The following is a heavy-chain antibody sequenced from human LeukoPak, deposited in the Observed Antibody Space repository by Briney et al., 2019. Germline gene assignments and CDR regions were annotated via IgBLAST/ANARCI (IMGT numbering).Heavy chain of an antibody. J-gene: IGHJ5*02. CDR3: ARAYSSSWYLNWFDP. CDR2: IYHSGST. CDR1: GYSISSGYY. V-gene: IGHV4-38-2*02. D-gene: IGHD6-13*01. Sequence: SETLSLTCTVSGYSISSGYYWGWIRQPPGKGLEWIGNIYHSGSTYYNPSLKSRVTISVDTSKNQFSLKLSSVTAADTAVYYCARAYSSSWYLNWFDPWGQGTLVTVSS.